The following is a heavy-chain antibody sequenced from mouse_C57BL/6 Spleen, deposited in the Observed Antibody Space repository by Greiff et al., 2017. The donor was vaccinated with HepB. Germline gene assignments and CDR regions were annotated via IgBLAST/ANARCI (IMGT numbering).Heavy chain of an antibody. Sequence: VQLQQPGAELVKPGASVKLSCKASGYTFTSYWMQWVKQRPGQGLEWIGEIDPSDSYTNYNQKFKGKATLTVDTSSSTAYMQLSSLTSEDSAVYYTARKIFYGIRAHTYFAVWGTGATVTASS. J-gene: IGHJ1*03. CDR2: IDPSDSYT. V-gene: IGHV1-50*01. CDR1: GYTFTSYW. CDR3: ARKIFYGIRAHTYFAV. D-gene: IGHD1-1*01.